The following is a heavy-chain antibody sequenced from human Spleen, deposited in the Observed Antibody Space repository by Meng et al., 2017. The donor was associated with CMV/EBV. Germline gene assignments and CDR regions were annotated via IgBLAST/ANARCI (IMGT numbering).Heavy chain of an antibody. V-gene: IGHV1-2*02. Sequence: SCKASGYTFTGYYMHWVRQAPGQGLEWMGWINPNSGGTNYAQKFQGRVTMTRDTSISTAYMELTSLRSDDTAVYYCARSIVGTSGGWGQGTLVTVSS. CDR2: INPNSGGT. CDR3: ARSIVGTSGG. D-gene: IGHD1-26*01. CDR1: GYTFTGYY. J-gene: IGHJ4*02.